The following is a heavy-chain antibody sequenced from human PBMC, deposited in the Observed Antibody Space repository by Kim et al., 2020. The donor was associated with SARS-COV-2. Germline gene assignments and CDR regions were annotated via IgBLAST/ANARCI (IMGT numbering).Heavy chain of an antibody. V-gene: IGHV3-23*01. CDR2: IRGSGGST. D-gene: IGHD6-19*01. CDR1: GFTFSSYA. CDR3: AKDFKSVAGTSHYYYYGMDV. J-gene: IGHJ6*02. Sequence: GGSLRLSCAASGFTFSSYAMSWVRQAPGKGLEWVSAIRGSGGSTYYADSVKGRFTISRDNSKNTLYLQMNSLRAEDTAVYYCAKDFKSVAGTSHYYYYGMDVWGQGTTVTVSS.